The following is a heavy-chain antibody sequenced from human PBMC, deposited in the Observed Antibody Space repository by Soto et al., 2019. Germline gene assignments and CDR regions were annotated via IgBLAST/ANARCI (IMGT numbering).Heavy chain of an antibody. CDR3: ARVSAFDWFDP. Sequence: PAETLSLTCTVYGGSFCSFYWSWIRQSPGKGLEWIGEIHHSGTTNYNPSLKSRVTISVDTSKNQFSLKLSSVTAADTAVYYCARVSAFDWFDPWGQGTLVTSPQ. CDR2: IHHSGTT. D-gene: IGHD3-3*02. J-gene: IGHJ5*02. V-gene: IGHV4-34*01. CDR1: GGSFCSFY.